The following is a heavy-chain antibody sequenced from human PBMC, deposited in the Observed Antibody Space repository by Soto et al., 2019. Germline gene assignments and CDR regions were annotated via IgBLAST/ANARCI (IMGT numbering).Heavy chain of an antibody. V-gene: IGHV1-24*01. CDR1: GYTLTELS. CDR2: FDPEDGET. D-gene: IGHD2-2*02. Sequence: ASVKVSCKVSGYTLTELSMHWVRQAPGKGLEWMGGFDPEDGETIYAQKFQGRVTMTEDTSTDTAYMELSSLRSEDTAVYYCATVLGIVVVPAAIIDWFDPWGQGTLVTVSS. J-gene: IGHJ5*02. CDR3: ATVLGIVVVPAAIIDWFDP.